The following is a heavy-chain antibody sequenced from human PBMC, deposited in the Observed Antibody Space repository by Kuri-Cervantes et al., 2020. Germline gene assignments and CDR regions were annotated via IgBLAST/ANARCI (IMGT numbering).Heavy chain of an antibody. V-gene: IGHV3-30*03. Sequence: GGSLRLSCAASGLTFSSYGMHWVRQAPGKGLEWVAVISYDGSNKYYADSVKGRFTISRDNAKNSLDLQMNSLRVEDTAVFYCARHGQVPTDWGQGTLVTVSS. J-gene: IGHJ4*02. D-gene: IGHD4/OR15-4a*01. CDR3: ARHGQVPTD. CDR1: GLTFSSYG. CDR2: ISYDGSNK.